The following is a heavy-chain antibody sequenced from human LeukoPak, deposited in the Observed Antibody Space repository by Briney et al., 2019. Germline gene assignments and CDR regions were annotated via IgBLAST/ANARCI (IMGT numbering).Heavy chain of an antibody. CDR1: GCTFTSYG. CDR3: ARAYRSTMVRGAKSYFDY. D-gene: IGHD3-10*01. V-gene: IGHV1-18*04. Sequence: GASVKVSCKASGCTFTSYGISWVRQAPGQGLEWMGWISAYNGNTNYAQKLQGRVTMTTDTSTSTAYMELRSLRSDDTAVYYCARAYRSTMVRGAKSYFDYWGQGTLVTVSS. J-gene: IGHJ4*02. CDR2: ISAYNGNT.